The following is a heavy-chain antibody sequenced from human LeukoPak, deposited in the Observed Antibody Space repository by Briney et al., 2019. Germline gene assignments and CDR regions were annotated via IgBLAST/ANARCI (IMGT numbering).Heavy chain of an antibody. J-gene: IGHJ4*02. D-gene: IGHD6-13*01. CDR2: IDPNAGVT. V-gene: IGHV1-2*02. Sequence: ASVKDSCKASGYTFTGYYMHWVRQAPGQGLKWMGWIDPNAGVTYCAQKFHGRVTMARDTYISTAYLELSTVTADDTAIYYCARGHGRSWFDYWGQGNLVTVSS. CDR1: GYTFTGYY. CDR3: ARGHGRSWFDY.